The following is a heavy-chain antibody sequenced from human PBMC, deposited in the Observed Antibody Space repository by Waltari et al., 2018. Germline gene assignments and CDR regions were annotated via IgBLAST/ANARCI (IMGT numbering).Heavy chain of an antibody. Sequence: QVQLQESGSGLLKPPETLSLTCAVSRGSISTYYWSWIRQPPGKGLEWIGHIHYSGTTKYNPSLESRVTISLDTSKNQFSLKLSSVTAADTAVYYCARSRVTARFYYYYMDVWGRGTTVAVSS. J-gene: IGHJ6*03. CDR2: IHYSGTT. V-gene: IGHV4-59*01. D-gene: IGHD5-18*01. CDR1: RGSISTYY. CDR3: ARSRVTARFYYYYMDV.